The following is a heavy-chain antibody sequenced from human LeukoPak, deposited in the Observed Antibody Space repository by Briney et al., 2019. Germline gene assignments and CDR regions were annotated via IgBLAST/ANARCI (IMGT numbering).Heavy chain of an antibody. CDR1: GDSVSNNIIA. V-gene: IGHV6-1*01. D-gene: IGHD4-23*01. J-gene: IGHJ6*02. CDR3: ARNSVAMDV. Sequence: SQTLSLTCAISGDSVSNNIIAWNWIRWRPSRGLEWLGRTAYRSKWSTDYALSVRGRISINPDTSKNQISLQLNSVTPEDTAVYYCARNSVAMDVWGQGTTVTVSS. CDR2: TAYRSKWST.